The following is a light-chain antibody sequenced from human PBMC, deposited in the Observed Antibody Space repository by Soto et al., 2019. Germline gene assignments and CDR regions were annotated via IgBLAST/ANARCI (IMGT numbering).Light chain of an antibody. V-gene: IGLV2-14*03. CDR3: SSYRSRSLYV. CDR2: DVT. J-gene: IGLJ1*01. CDR1: SNDIGAYNY. Sequence: QSALTQPASVSGSPGQSITISCTGTSNDIGAYNYVSWYQHHPGKAPKLMIYDVTNRPSGVSNRFSGSKSGNTASLTISGLPDEDEADYYCSSYRSRSLYVFGTGTKLTVL.